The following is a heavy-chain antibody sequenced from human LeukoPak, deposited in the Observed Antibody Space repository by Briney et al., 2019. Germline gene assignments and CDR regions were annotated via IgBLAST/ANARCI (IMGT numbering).Heavy chain of an antibody. Sequence: SVKVSCKASGGTFSSYAISWVRQAPGQGLERMGGIIPIFGTANYAQKFQGRVTITTDESTSTAYMELSSLRSEDTAVYYCARKSTDTAMVTPGGGYYMDVWGKGTTVSVSS. J-gene: IGHJ6*03. V-gene: IGHV1-69*05. CDR2: IIPIFGTA. CDR3: ARKSTDTAMVTPGGGYYMDV. CDR1: GGTFSSYA. D-gene: IGHD5-18*01.